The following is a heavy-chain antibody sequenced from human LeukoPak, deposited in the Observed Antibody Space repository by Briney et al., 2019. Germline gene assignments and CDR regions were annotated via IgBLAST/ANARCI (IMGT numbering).Heavy chain of an antibody. CDR3: ARVIVPKQQLVAGWFDP. D-gene: IGHD6-13*01. CDR1: GFTFSSYA. J-gene: IGHJ5*02. V-gene: IGHV3-64*01. Sequence: GGSLRLSCAASGFTFSSYAMHWVRQAPGKGLEYVSAISSNGGSTYYANSVKGRFTISRDNAKNSLYLQMNSLRAEDTAVYYCARVIVPKQQLVAGWFDPWGQGTLVTVSS. CDR2: ISSNGGST.